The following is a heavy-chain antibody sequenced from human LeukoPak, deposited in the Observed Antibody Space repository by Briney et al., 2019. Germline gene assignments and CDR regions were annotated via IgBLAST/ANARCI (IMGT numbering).Heavy chain of an antibody. CDR1: GGSISSHY. Sequence: PSVTLSLTCTVSGGSISSHYWSWIRQPPGKGLEWIGYIYYSGSTNYNPSLKSRVTISVDTSKNQFSLKLSSVTAADTAVYYCARDTEKTYCGGDCYSRWFDPWGQGTLVTVSS. V-gene: IGHV4-59*11. D-gene: IGHD2-21*02. CDR2: IYYSGST. CDR3: ARDTEKTYCGGDCYSRWFDP. J-gene: IGHJ5*02.